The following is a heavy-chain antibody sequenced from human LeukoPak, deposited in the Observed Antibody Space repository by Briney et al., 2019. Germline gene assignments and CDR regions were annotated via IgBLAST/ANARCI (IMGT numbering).Heavy chain of an antibody. CDR1: GYTFTSHY. J-gene: IGHJ4*02. D-gene: IGHD2-15*01. CDR3: AKGLVVVAATNYFDY. Sequence: ASVKVSCKASGYTFTSHYMHWVRQPPGQGLERMGRINPSGGSTTYAQRFQGRVTMTRDTSTSTVYMELSSLRSEDTAVYYCAKGLVVVAATNYFDYWGQGTLVTVSS. V-gene: IGHV1-46*01. CDR2: INPSGGST.